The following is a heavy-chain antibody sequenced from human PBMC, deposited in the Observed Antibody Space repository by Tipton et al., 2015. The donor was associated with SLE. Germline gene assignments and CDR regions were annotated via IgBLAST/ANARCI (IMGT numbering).Heavy chain of an antibody. CDR1: GGSIGSRSHY. D-gene: IGHD1-14*01. Sequence: TLSLTCTVSGGSIGSRSHYWGWIRQIPGKGLEWIGSIYYSGTTYYNPSLKSRITISVDTSKNQFSLKLTSVTAADTAVYYCARDPNWYDYFDYWGQGMLVTVSS. CDR3: ARDPNWYDYFDY. V-gene: IGHV4-39*07. J-gene: IGHJ4*02. CDR2: IYYSGTT.